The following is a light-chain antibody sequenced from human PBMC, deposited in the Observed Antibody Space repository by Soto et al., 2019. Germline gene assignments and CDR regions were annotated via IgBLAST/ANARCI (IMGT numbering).Light chain of an antibody. Sequence: QSALTQPASVSGSPGQSTTISCTGTSSDVGGYNYVSWYQQHPGKAPKLIIYDVSGRPSGVSDRFSGSKSGNTASLTISGLQAEDDADYYCSAYRTSITLGLFGGGTKLTVL. CDR2: DVS. J-gene: IGLJ3*02. V-gene: IGLV2-14*01. CDR3: SAYRTSITLGL. CDR1: SSDVGGYNY.